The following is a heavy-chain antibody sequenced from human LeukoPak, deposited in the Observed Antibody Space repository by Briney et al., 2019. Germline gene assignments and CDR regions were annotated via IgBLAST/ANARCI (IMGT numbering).Heavy chain of an antibody. CDR1: GASVSGSNYY. J-gene: IGHJ4*02. V-gene: IGHV4-61*01. CDR2: IYYSGST. Sequence: SETLSLTCAVSGASVSGSNYYWGWIRQPPGKGLEWIGYIYYSGSTNYNPSFKSRVTISVDTSKNQFSLRLSSVTAADTAVYYCARVTGYMTEDYFDYWGQGTLITVSS. CDR3: ARVTGYMTEDYFDY. D-gene: IGHD6-13*01.